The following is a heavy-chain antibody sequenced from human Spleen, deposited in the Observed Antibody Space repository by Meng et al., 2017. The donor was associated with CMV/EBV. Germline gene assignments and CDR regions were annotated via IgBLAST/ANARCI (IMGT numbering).Heavy chain of an antibody. D-gene: IGHD3-22*01. V-gene: IGHV3-23*01. CDR1: GFTFSNYA. CDR3: AKTPVEVVPINCYFDY. Sequence: GESLKISCAASGFTFSNYAMSWVRQAPGKGLGWVSAISGVGGSTYYADSVKGRFTISRDNSKNTLYLQMGSLRAEDTAVYFWAKTPVEVVPINCYFDYWGQGTLVTVSS. J-gene: IGHJ4*02. CDR2: ISGVGGST.